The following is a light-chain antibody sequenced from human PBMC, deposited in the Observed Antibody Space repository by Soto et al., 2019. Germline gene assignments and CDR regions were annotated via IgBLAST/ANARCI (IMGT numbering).Light chain of an antibody. CDR2: SSA. CDR3: QQSYSPPFT. V-gene: IGKV1-39*01. Sequence: DIPMTQSPSYLSASVGDRVTISCRASRSIAEFLNWYQQKPGKAPRLLIYSSATLQSGVPSNFSGSGSGTDFALTIRSLQPEHSATYYCQQSYSPPFTFGPGTKVDIK. CDR1: RSIAEF. J-gene: IGKJ3*01.